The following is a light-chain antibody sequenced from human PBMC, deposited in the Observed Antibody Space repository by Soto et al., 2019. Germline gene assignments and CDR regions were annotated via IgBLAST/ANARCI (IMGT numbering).Light chain of an antibody. Sequence: QSVLTQPASVSGSPGQSITISCTGSSTDVGGYNYVSWYQQHPGKAPKVMIYEVSNRPSGVSNRFSGSKSGSTASLTISGLQAEDEADYYCSSYTSSSTYVFGTGTKVTV. CDR1: STDVGGYNY. J-gene: IGLJ1*01. CDR3: SSYTSSSTYV. V-gene: IGLV2-14*01. CDR2: EVS.